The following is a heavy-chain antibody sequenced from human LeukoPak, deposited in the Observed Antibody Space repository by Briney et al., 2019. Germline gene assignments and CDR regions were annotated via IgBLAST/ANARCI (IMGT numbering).Heavy chain of an antibody. CDR2: IYHSGST. Sequence: SETLSLTCTVSGYSISSGYYWGWIRQPPGKGLEWIGSIYHSGSTYYNPSLKSRVTISVDTSKNQFSLKLSSVTAADTAVYYCARGDYYDSSGRFDYWGQGTLVTVSS. CDR3: ARGDYYDSSGRFDY. J-gene: IGHJ4*02. CDR1: GYSISSGYY. V-gene: IGHV4-38-2*02. D-gene: IGHD3-22*01.